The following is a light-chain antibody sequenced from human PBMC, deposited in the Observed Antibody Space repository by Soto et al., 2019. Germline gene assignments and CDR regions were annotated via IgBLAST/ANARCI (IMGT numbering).Light chain of an antibody. V-gene: IGKV1-16*02. CDR2: GAS. Sequence: DIQMTQSPSSLSASVGDRVTITCRASQDINIYLAWFQQKPGKAPKSLIFGASSLQSGVPTNFSGSGSGTDFTLIISSLQPEDSATYYCQQYITHPYTFGQGTKVDIK. J-gene: IGKJ2*01. CDR3: QQYITHPYT. CDR1: QDINIY.